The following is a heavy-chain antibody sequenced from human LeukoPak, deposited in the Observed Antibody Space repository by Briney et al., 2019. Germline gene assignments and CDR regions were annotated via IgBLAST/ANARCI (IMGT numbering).Heavy chain of an antibody. V-gene: IGHV4-59*12. CDR2: VDHTGST. D-gene: IGHD1-26*01. J-gene: IGHJ4*02. Sequence: SETLSLTCTVSDDSITMYYWTWIRQPPGKGLEWIGYVDHTGSTKFNPSLNGRVSISRDTSNNFFSLRLRSVTAADTAVYYCARVGGMARAFHYFDYWGQGTLVTVSS. CDR1: DDSITMYY. CDR3: ARVGGMARAFHYFDY.